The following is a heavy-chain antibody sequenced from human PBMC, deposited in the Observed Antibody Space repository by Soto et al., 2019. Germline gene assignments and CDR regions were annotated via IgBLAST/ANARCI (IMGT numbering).Heavy chain of an antibody. V-gene: IGHV1-69*12. J-gene: IGHJ2*01. CDR3: AQTLVSAVAGPGRFDL. Sequence: QVQLVQSGAEVKKPGSSVKVSCKASGGTFSRYAISWVRQAPGQGLEWMGGITPMFGTANYAQKFQGRVTITADESTSTVHMELRRLRSEDTAVYYCAQTLVSAVAGPGRFDLWGRGTLVIVSS. D-gene: IGHD6-19*01. CDR1: GGTFSRYA. CDR2: ITPMFGTA.